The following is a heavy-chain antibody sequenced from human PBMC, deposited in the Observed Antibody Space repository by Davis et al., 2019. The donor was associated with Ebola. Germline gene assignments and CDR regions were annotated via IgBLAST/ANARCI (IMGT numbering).Heavy chain of an antibody. Sequence: GGSLRLSCAASGFTFSSYSMNWVRQAPGKGLEWVSSISSSSSYIYYADSVKGRFTISRDNAKNSLYLQMNSLRAEDTAVYYCARDLYDYIWGTYIDFDYWGQGTLVTVSS. CDR1: GFTFSSYS. D-gene: IGHD3-16*01. CDR3: ARDLYDYIWGTYIDFDY. V-gene: IGHV3-21*01. J-gene: IGHJ4*02. CDR2: ISSSSSYI.